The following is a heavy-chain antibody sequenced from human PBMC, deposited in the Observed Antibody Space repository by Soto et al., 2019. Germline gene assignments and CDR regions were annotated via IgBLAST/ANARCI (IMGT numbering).Heavy chain of an antibody. Sequence: QVQLVQSGAEVKKPGASVKVSCKASGYTFTSYDINWVRQATGQGLEWMGWMNPNSGNTSYAQKIQGRVTMTRHTSTSTAYMELSSLRSEQTAVYYCARSFYGDNVASWGQGTLVTVSS. CDR3: ARSFYGDNVAS. D-gene: IGHD4-17*01. V-gene: IGHV1-8*01. J-gene: IGHJ5*02. CDR1: GYTFTSYD. CDR2: MNPNSGNT.